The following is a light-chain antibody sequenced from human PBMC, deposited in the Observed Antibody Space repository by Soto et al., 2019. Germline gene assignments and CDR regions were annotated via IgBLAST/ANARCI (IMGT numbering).Light chain of an antibody. V-gene: IGLV2-23*02. CDR1: NSDVGRYNL. Sequence: QSALTQPASVSGSPGQSITISCTGANSDVGRYNLISGYQQRPGKAPQLIIYEADKRPSGVSNRFSGSKSGNTASLTISGLQADDEADYHCCSYGGYSTFVIFGGGTKLTVL. CDR2: EAD. CDR3: CSYGGYSTFVI. J-gene: IGLJ2*01.